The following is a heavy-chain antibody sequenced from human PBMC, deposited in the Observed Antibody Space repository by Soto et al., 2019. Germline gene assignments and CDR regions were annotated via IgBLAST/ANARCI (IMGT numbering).Heavy chain of an antibody. V-gene: IGHV4-31*03. Sequence: SETLCLTCTVSGGSISSGGYYWSWIRQHPGKGLEWIGYIYYSGSTYYNPSLKSRVTISVDTSKNQFSLKLSSVTAADTAVYYCASIPPALCFGELFGLWNHSDGMDVWGQGTTVTGSS. D-gene: IGHD3-10*01. CDR3: ASIPPALCFGELFGLWNHSDGMDV. J-gene: IGHJ6*02. CDR2: IYYSGST. CDR1: GGSISSGGYY.